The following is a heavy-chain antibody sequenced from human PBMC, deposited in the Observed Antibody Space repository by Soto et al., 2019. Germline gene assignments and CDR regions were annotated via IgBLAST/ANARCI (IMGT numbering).Heavy chain of an antibody. J-gene: IGHJ4*02. CDR3: AKDQASGQGCFDS. V-gene: IGHV3-30*18. CDR1: GFSFNIYG. Sequence: PGGSLRLSCAACGFSFNIYGIHWVRQAPDKGLEWVALISYDGSNQYYAGSVKGRFTISRDNSKNTLFLQMNSLRADDPAVYYCAKDQASGQGCFDSWGQGTLLALSS. CDR2: ISYDGSNQ.